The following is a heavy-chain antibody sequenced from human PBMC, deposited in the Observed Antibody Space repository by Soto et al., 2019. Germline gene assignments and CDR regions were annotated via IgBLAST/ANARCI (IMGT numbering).Heavy chain of an antibody. CDR2: IIPVFGPA. D-gene: IGHD6-13*01. CDR1: GGTFSTFA. V-gene: IGHV1-69*06. CDR3: ARGTLRDTAVSIGGMDV. J-gene: IGHJ6*04. Sequence: GASVKVSCKASGGTFSTFALSWVRQAPGQGLEWMGGIIPVFGPAKYAQNFQGRLTITADTSTGTFYMELSSLRSEDTAIYYCARGTLRDTAVSIGGMDVRGTGTTVTVSS.